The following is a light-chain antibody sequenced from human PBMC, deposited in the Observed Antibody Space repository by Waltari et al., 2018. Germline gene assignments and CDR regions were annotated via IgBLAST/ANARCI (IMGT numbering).Light chain of an antibody. CDR3: SSYAGSSNLI. CDR1: SSDIGSSKY. Sequence: QSALTQPPSASGSPGQSVTISCTGTSSDIGSSKYVPWYTQPPPKAPKLMIYEVNRRPSGVPDRFSGSKSGNTASLTVSGLQADDEADYYCSSYAGSSNLIFGGGTKLTVL. CDR2: EVN. V-gene: IGLV2-8*01. J-gene: IGLJ2*01.